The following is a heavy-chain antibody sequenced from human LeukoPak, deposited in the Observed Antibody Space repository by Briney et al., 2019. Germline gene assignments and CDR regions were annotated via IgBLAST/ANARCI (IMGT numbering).Heavy chain of an antibody. CDR3: ARRRRSSVAGDDY. V-gene: IGHV3-21*01. J-gene: IGHJ4*02. D-gene: IGHD6-19*01. CDR1: GFTFSSYS. Sequence: PGGSLRLSCAASGFTFSSYSMNWVRQAPGKGLEWVSSISSSSSYIYYADSVKGRFTISRDNAKNSLYLQMNSLRAEDTAVYYCARRRRSSVAGDDYWGQGTLVTVSS. CDR2: ISSSSSYI.